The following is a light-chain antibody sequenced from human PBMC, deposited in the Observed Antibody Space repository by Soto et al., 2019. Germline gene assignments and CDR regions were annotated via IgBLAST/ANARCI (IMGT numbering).Light chain of an antibody. CDR3: QQYNKWPTWT. CDR2: GES. J-gene: IGKJ1*01. Sequence: LLTQYPATLSVSPGERATLSCMASHSVXSNLAWYQQKPGQATRLLNXGESTRATGIPARFSGSGSGKEFTLTISSLQSEEFALYYCQQYNKWPTWTFGQGAKVDIK. V-gene: IGKV3-15*01. CDR1: HSVXSN.